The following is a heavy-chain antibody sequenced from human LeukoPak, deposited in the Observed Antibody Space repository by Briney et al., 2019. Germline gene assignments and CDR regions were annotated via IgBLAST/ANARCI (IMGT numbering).Heavy chain of an antibody. CDR2: VGRGGGDT. D-gene: IGHD1-1*01. Sequence: GGSLRLSCVASGFALSNYAASWFRQAPGKGLEWVSTVGRGGGDTYYADSVRGRFTTSKDSSKNTLQMNSLSADDTAMYYCVKHSGGVYGNSDYWGQGTLVTVSS. V-gene: IGHV3-23*01. CDR1: GFALSNYA. CDR3: VKHSGGVYGNSDY. J-gene: IGHJ4*02.